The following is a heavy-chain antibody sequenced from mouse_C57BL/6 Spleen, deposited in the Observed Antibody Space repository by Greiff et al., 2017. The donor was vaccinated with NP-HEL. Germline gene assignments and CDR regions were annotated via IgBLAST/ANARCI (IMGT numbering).Heavy chain of an antibody. V-gene: IGHV1-18*01. J-gene: IGHJ2*01. Sequence: VQLKESGPELVKPGASVKIPCKASGYTFTDYNMDWVKQSHGKSLEWIGDINPNNGGTIYNQKFKGKATLTVDKSFSTAYMELRSLTSEDTAVYYCARTAYFDYWGQGTTLTVSS. CDR1: GYTFTDYN. CDR3: ARTAYFDY. CDR2: INPNNGGT. D-gene: IGHD3-1*01.